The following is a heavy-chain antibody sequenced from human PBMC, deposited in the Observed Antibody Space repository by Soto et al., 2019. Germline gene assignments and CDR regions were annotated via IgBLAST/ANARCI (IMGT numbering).Heavy chain of an antibody. Sequence: ASVKVSCKASGYTFTSYAMHWVRQAPGQRLEWMGWINAGNGNTKYSQRFQDRVTITRDTSASTAYMELSSLTSEDRAVYYCARRNNSGPIDYWGQGTLVTVSS. D-gene: IGHD5-12*01. V-gene: IGHV1-3*01. CDR1: GYTFTSYA. J-gene: IGHJ4*02. CDR3: ARRNNSGPIDY. CDR2: INAGNGNT.